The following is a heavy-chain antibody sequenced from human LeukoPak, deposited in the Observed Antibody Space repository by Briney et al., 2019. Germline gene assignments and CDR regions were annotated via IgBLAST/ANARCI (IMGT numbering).Heavy chain of an antibody. CDR1: GYTLTTYS. CDR3: ARDFESCSSTYCYALFDY. J-gene: IGHJ4*02. D-gene: IGHD2/OR15-2a*01. V-gene: IGHV1-18*01. Sequence: GASVKVSCKASGYTLTTYSISWVRQAPGQGLEWMGWISAYNGDTNYAQKFQGRVSMTTDTSTSTAYMELRSLRSDDTAVYYCARDFESCSSTYCYALFDYWGQGTLVTVSS. CDR2: ISAYNGDT.